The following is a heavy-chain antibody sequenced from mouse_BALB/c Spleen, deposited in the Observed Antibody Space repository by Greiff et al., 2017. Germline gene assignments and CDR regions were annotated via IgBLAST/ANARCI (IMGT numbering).Heavy chain of an antibody. Sequence: VQVVESGAELVRPGSSVKISCKASGYAFSSYWMNWVKQRPGQGLEWIGQIYPGDGDTNYNGKFKGKATLTADKSSSTAYMQLSSLTSEDSAVYFCARSGYYRYYAMDYWGQGTSVTVSS. CDR1: GYAFSSYW. V-gene: IGHV1-80*01. D-gene: IGHD3-1*01. J-gene: IGHJ4*01. CDR2: IYPGDGDT. CDR3: ARSGYYRYYAMDY.